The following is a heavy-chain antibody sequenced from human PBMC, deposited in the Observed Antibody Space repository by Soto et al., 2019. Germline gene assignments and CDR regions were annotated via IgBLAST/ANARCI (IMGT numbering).Heavy chain of an antibody. Sequence: SETLSLTCTVSGGSISSYYWSWIRQPPGKGLEWIGYIYYSGSTNYNPSLKSRVTISVDTSKNQFSLKLSSVTAADTAVYYCARQYSSGWYEDDAFDICGQGTMVTVSS. J-gene: IGHJ3*02. CDR3: ARQYSSGWYEDDAFDI. V-gene: IGHV4-59*08. D-gene: IGHD6-19*01. CDR2: IYYSGST. CDR1: GGSISSYY.